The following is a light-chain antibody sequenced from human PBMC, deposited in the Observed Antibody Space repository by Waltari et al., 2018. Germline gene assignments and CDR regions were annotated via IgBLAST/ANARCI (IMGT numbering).Light chain of an antibody. CDR3: NSYTSRSTMI. V-gene: IGLV2-14*01. CDR2: NVN. Sequence: QSALTQPAPVSGSPGQSITISCTGSSTDIGGYDYVSWYRQDPGKAPKLIIHNVNKRPSGVSDRFSGSKSGNTASLTISGLQAEDEAHYFCNSYTSRSTMIFGGGTTLTV. CDR1: STDIGGYDY. J-gene: IGLJ2*01.